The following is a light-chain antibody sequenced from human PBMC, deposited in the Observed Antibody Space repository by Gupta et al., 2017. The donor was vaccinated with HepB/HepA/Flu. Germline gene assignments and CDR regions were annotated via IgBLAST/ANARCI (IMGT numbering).Light chain of an antibody. V-gene: IGKV2-28*01. CDR1: QSLLHSNGYNY. CDR3: MQALQTPH. J-gene: IGKJ3*01. Sequence: DIVMTQSPLSLPVTPGEPASISCRSSQSLLHSNGYNYLDWYLQKPGQSPQLLIYLGSNRASGVPDRFSDSGSGTDFTLKISRVEAEDVGVYYCMQALQTPHFGPGTKVDIK. CDR2: LGS.